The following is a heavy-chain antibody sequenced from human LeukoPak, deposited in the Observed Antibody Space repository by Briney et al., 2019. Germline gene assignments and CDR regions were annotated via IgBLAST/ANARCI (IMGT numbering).Heavy chain of an antibody. CDR2: TYYRSKWYN. V-gene: IGHV6-1*01. CDR3: ARDRTYCSGGSCYSGWGYYYYGMDV. D-gene: IGHD2-15*01. Sequence: SQTLSLTCAISGDSVSSNSAAWNWIRQSPSRGLEWLGRTYYRSKWYNDYAVSVKSRITINPDTSKNQFSLQLNSVTSEDTAVYYCARDRTYCSGGSCYSGWGYYYYGMDVWGQGTTVTVSS. CDR1: GDSVSSNSAA. J-gene: IGHJ6*02.